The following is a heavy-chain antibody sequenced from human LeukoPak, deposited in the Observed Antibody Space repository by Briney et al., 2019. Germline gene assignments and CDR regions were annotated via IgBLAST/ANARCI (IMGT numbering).Heavy chain of an antibody. V-gene: IGHV3-9*01. J-gene: IGHJ4*02. CDR1: GFTFDDYA. CDR2: ISWNSGSI. Sequence: GGSLRLSCAASGFTFDDYAMHWVRQAPGKGLEWVSGISWNSGSIGYADSVKGRFTISRDNAENSLYLQMNSLRAEDTAVYYCARRSVAGSLDYWGQGTLVTVSS. CDR3: ARRSVAGSLDY. D-gene: IGHD6-19*01.